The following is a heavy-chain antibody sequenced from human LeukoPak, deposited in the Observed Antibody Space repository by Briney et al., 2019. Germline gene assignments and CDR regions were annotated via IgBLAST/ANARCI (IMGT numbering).Heavy chain of an antibody. D-gene: IGHD3-10*01. CDR1: GFTLSSYA. Sequence: SGGSLRLSCAASGFTLSSYAMSWVRQAPGKGLEWVSLINDSGGNTYYADSVKGRFTISRDNSKNTLFLQMSSLRGEDTAVYYCAKTSAGIRGGYFDYWGQGTLVTVSS. CDR2: INDSGGNT. V-gene: IGHV3-23*01. J-gene: IGHJ4*02. CDR3: AKTSAGIRGGYFDY.